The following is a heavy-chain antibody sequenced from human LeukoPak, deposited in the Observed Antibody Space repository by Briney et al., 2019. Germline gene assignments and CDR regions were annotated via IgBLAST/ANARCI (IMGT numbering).Heavy chain of an antibody. J-gene: IGHJ4*02. D-gene: IGHD3-16*01. CDR2: IKQDESEK. Sequence: GESLRLSCAASGFTFSSYWMSWVRQAPGKGLEWVANIKQDESEKYYVDSVKGRFTISRDNAKNSLYLQMNSPRVEDTGIYYCALSSTARGGDDYWGQGTLVTVSS. CDR3: ALSSTARGGDDY. V-gene: IGHV3-7*03. CDR1: GFTFSSYW.